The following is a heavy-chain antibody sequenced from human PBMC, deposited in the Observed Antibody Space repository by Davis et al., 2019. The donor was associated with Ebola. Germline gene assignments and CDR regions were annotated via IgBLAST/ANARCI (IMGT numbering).Heavy chain of an antibody. CDR2: ISADNRNT. J-gene: IGHJ4*02. V-gene: IGHV1-18*03. CDR3: ARAQFPTTSDH. Sequence: ASVKVSCKASGYTFTNYGITWVRQAPGQGLEWMGWISADNRNTNYAQKFQGRVTMTTDTSTTTAYMELKSLTSDDMAVYYCARAQFPTTSDHWGQGTLVTVSS. D-gene: IGHD1-1*01. CDR1: GYTFTNYG.